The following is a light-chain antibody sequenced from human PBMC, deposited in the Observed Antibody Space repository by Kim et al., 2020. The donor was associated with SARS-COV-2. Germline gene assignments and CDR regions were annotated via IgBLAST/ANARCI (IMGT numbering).Light chain of an antibody. CDR1: QSVTSY. CDR3: QQHSDWLT. J-gene: IGKJ4*01. CDR2: DAS. V-gene: IGKV3-11*01. Sequence: EIVLTQSPVTLSLSPGERATLSCRASQSVTSYLAWYQQKPGQAPRLLIYDASNRATGIPARFSGSGSGTDFTLTISSVEPEDFAVYYCQQHSDWLTFGGGTKVDIK.